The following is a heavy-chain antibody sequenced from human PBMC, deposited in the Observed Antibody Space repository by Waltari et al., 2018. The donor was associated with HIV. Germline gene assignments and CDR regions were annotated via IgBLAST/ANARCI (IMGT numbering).Heavy chain of an antibody. CDR2: IQHSGST. J-gene: IGHJ4*02. CDR1: GDSISSGGYY. Sequence: QVQLQESGPGLVKSSQTLSLTCTVSGDSISSGGYYWNWIRQHPGKGLEWIGYIQHSGSTYYNPSLKSRVSISVNTSKNQFSLNLTSVTAADTAVYYCARVSDSYGTVFEYWGQGTLVSVSS. V-gene: IGHV4-31*03. CDR3: ARVSDSYGTVFEY. D-gene: IGHD3-10*01.